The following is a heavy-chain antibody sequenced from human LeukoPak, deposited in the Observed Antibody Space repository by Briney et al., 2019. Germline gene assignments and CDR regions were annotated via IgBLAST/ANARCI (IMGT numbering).Heavy chain of an antibody. D-gene: IGHD4-23*01. CDR1: GYTFTSYY. V-gene: IGHV1-46*01. CDR2: INPICGST. CDR3: ANFPTVVTFGGASPDNADY. J-gene: IGHJ4*02. Sequence: ASVKVSCKASGYTFTSYYMHWVRQAPGQGLEWMGLINPICGSTSYAQKFQGTVTMTRGTSTSTVFMEMSSLRSEDTAVYYCANFPTVVTFGGASPDNADYCGQGTLVTVSS.